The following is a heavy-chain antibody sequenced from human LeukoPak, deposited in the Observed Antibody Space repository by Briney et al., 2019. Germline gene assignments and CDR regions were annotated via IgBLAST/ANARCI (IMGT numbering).Heavy chain of an antibody. J-gene: IGHJ4*02. CDR2: INHSGST. CDR1: GGSFSGYY. CDR3: ARETRYRGPFFDY. V-gene: IGHV4-34*01. Sequence: SETLSLTCAVYGGSFSGYYWSWIRQPPGKGLEWIGEINHSGSTNYNPSLKSRVTISVDTSKNQFSLKLSSVTAADTAVYYCARETRYRGPFFDYWGQGTLVTVSS. D-gene: IGHD4-11*01.